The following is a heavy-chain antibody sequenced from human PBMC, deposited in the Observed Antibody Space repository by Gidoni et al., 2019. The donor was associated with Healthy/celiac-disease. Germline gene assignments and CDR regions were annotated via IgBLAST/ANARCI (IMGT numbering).Heavy chain of an antibody. J-gene: IGHJ3*02. CDR2: ISSSSSYI. V-gene: IGHV3-21*01. CDR3: ARDVGPDAFDI. CDR1: GFTFSSYS. D-gene: IGHD2-15*01. Sequence: EVQLVESGGGLVKPGGSLRLSCAASGFTFSSYSMNWVRQAPGKGLGWVSSISSSSSYIYYADSVKGRFTISRDNAKNSLYLQMNSLRAEDTAVYYCARDVGPDAFDIWGQGTMVTVSS.